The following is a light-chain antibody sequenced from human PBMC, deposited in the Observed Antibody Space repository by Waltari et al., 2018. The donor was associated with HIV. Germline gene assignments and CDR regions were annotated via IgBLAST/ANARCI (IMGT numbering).Light chain of an antibody. Sequence: DIVMTQSPLSLPVTVGQPASISCRSGQSLVHRDGDTHLSWLQKRPGQTPRLLLNKISNRFSGVPVRFSGSGAGTDFTLHISSVEPDDIGVYYCMQGSEFPWTFGQGTTLEI. CDR2: KIS. CDR3: MQGSEFPWT. J-gene: IGKJ1*01. V-gene: IGKV2-24*01. CDR1: QSLVHRDGDTH.